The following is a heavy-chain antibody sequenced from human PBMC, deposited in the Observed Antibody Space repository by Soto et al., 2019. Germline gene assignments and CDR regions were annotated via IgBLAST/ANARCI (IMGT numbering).Heavy chain of an antibody. D-gene: IGHD3-16*01. CDR3: ARSSGRRHVFTFDYGLDV. CDR2: SSSSGGYT. Sequence: QVQLVESGGGLVEPAGSLRLSCAASGFSVGDNYMTWIRQAPGKGLEWLSYSSSSGGYTNYADSVKGRFTISRDNAKNSLYLLMDSLRAEDTAVYFCARSSGRRHVFTFDYGLDVWGQGTTVTVSS. J-gene: IGHJ6*02. V-gene: IGHV3-11*06. CDR1: GFSVGDNY.